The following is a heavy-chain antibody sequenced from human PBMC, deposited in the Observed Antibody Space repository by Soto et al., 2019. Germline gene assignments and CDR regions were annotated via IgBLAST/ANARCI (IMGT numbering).Heavy chain of an antibody. CDR1: GVTFSNYA. CDR2: IIPILGTA. D-gene: IGHD3-10*01. V-gene: IGHV1-69*11. CDR3: ARPAMVRGRGLGYYGMDV. Sequence: QVQLVQSGAEVKKPGSSVKVSCTASGVTFSNYAISWVRQAPGQGLEWMGGIIPILGTANYAQKFRGRVTIVADESTSTAYMELSSLRSEDTAVDYCARPAMVRGRGLGYYGMDVWGQGTTVTVSS. J-gene: IGHJ6*02.